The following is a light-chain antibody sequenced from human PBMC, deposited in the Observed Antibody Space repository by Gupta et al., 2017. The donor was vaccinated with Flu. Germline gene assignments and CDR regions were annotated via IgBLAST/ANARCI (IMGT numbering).Light chain of an antibody. V-gene: IGKV3-15*01. CDR1: QSVDTN. J-gene: IGKJ1*01. CDR2: AAS. CDR3: QQYNTWPT. Sequence: EIVMTQSPAILSVSPGERAALSCRASQSVDTNFAWYQQKPGQAPRLLLYAASTRATGIPTRFSGSGSGTEFTLTISSLQSEDFAVYYCQQYNTWPTFGQGTKVEI.